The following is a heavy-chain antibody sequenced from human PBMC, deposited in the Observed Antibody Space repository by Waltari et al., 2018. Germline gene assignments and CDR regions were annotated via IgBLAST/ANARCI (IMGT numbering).Heavy chain of an antibody. CDR3: ARVESSGYSPYYFDY. V-gene: IGHV3-7*01. J-gene: IGHJ4*02. Sequence: EVQLVESGGGLVKPGGSLRLSCAASGFAFSRDWMSGVRQAPGKGLEGVDNRNLDGREKYYVDSVKGRFTISRDNAKNSLDLQMNRLRAEDTAVYYCARVESSGYSPYYFDYWGQGTLVTVSS. D-gene: IGHD3-22*01. CDR2: RNLDGREK. CDR1: GFAFSRDW.